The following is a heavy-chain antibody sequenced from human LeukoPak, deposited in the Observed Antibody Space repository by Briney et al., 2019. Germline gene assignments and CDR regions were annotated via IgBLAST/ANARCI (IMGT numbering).Heavy chain of an antibody. CDR1: GFTFRSYG. V-gene: IGHV3-33*01. Sequence: PGRSLRLSCAASGFTFRSYGMQWVRQAPGKGLEWVAIIWYDGSKKYYADSVKGRFTISRDNSKNTLYLQMNSLRAEDTAVYYCARVAGHDIRGLIMYYFDDWGQGTLVTVSS. J-gene: IGHJ4*02. CDR3: ARVAGHDIRGLIMYYFDD. CDR2: IWYDGSKK. D-gene: IGHD3-10*01.